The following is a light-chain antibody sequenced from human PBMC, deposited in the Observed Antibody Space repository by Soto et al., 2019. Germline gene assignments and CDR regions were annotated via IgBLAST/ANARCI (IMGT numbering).Light chain of an antibody. CDR1: QSLLHTNGKNY. CDR2: LGS. Sequence: DIVMTQSPLSLPVSPGEPASISFMSSQSLLHTNGKNYLDWYLQKAGQSPQLLIYLGSNRASGVPDRFSGSGSGTDFTLKISRVEAEDVGVYYCMQALQTPITFGQGTRLEIK. CDR3: MQALQTPIT. J-gene: IGKJ5*01. V-gene: IGKV2-28*01.